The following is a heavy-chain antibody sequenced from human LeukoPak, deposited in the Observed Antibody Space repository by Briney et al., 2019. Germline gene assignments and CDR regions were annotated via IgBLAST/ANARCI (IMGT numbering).Heavy chain of an antibody. Sequence: PGGSLRLSCAASGFTFSSYGMHWVRQAPGKGLEWVAVISYDGSNKYYADSVKGRFTISRDNSKNTLYLQMNSLRAEDTAVYYCAKDEEGVGATNYMDVWGKGTTVTVSS. CDR3: AKDEEGVGATNYMDV. CDR2: ISYDGSNK. V-gene: IGHV3-30*18. D-gene: IGHD1-26*01. CDR1: GFTFSSYG. J-gene: IGHJ6*03.